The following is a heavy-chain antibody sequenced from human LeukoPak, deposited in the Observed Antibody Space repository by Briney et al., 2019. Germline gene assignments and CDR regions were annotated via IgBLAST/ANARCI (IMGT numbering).Heavy chain of an antibody. CDR1: GFTFSSYE. CDR2: ISSSGSSL. J-gene: IGHJ3*01. Sequence: GGSLRLSCVASGFTFSSYEMNWVRLAPGKGLEWVSFISSSGSSLYYPDPVKGRFTISRDNAKNSLYLQMNSLRAEDSAVYYCAREYSVNDAFDVWGQGTLVTVSS. V-gene: IGHV3-48*03. CDR3: AREYSVNDAFDV. D-gene: IGHD5/OR15-5a*01.